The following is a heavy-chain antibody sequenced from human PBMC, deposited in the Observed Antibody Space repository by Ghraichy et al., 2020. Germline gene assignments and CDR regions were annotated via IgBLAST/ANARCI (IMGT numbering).Heavy chain of an antibody. J-gene: IGHJ6*02. CDR3: VVFSFGVVRGRPGYFYYYGMDV. V-gene: IGHV1-69*13. D-gene: IGHD3-3*01. CDR1: GGTFNTYA. Sequence: SVKVSCKGSGGTFNTYAVYWVRQAPEQGLEWMGGIIPIFGTANYAQRFQGRVRITADESTSTAYMEVSSLRSEDTAVYYCVVFSFGVVRGRPGYFYYYGMDVWGQGTTVTVSS. CDR2: IIPIFGTA.